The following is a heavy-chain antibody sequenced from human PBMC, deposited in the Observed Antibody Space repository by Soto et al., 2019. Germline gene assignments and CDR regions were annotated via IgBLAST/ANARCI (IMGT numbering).Heavy chain of an antibody. Sequence: SVKVSCKASGYTFTSYDINWVRQATGQGLEWMGRIIPILGIANYAQKFQGRVTITADKSTSTAYMELSSLRSEDTAVYYCARERVVAASRARAFDIWGQGTMVTVSS. CDR1: GYTFTSYD. D-gene: IGHD2-15*01. J-gene: IGHJ3*02. V-gene: IGHV1-69*04. CDR3: ARERVVAASRARAFDI. CDR2: IIPILGIA.